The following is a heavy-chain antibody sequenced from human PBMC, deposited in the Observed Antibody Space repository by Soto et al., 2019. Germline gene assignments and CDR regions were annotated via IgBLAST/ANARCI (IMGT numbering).Heavy chain of an antibody. CDR2: IYYSGST. Sequence: SETLSLTCTVSGGSISSGGYYWSWIRQHPGKGLEWIGYIYYSGSTYYNPSLKSRVTISVDTSKNQFSLKLSSVTAADTAVYYCARGLRITIFGVVKGALGAFDIWGQGTMVTVSS. CDR3: ARGLRITIFGVVKGALGAFDI. CDR1: GGSISSGGYY. V-gene: IGHV4-31*03. J-gene: IGHJ3*02. D-gene: IGHD3-3*01.